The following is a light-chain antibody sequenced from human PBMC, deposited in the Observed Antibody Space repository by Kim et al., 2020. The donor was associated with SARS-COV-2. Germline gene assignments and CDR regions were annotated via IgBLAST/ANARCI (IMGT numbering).Light chain of an antibody. CDR1: RSNLGIRL. Sequence: GVTIYGSGRRSNLGIRLVVWYQHLPGPAPKLLIYNTNQRPSGVPGRFSGSKSGTSASLAISGLRSEDEGDYYCSTWDDSVSGRVFGGGTRLTVL. V-gene: IGLV1-47*02. CDR3: STWDDSVSGRV. J-gene: IGLJ3*02. CDR2: NTN.